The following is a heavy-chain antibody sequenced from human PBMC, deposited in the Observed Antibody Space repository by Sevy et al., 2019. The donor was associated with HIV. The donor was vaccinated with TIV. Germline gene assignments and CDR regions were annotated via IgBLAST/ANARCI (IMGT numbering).Heavy chain of an antibody. Sequence: ASVKLSCKASGYTFTGYYMHWVRQAPGQGLEWMGWINPNSGGTNYAQKFQGRVTMTRDTSISTAYMELSRLRSDDTAVYYCARERVRYSGYYYYYGMDVWGQGTMVTVSS. V-gene: IGHV1-2*02. CDR2: INPNSGGT. CDR3: ARERVRYSGYYYYYGMDV. CDR1: GYTFTGYY. D-gene: IGHD5-12*01. J-gene: IGHJ6*02.